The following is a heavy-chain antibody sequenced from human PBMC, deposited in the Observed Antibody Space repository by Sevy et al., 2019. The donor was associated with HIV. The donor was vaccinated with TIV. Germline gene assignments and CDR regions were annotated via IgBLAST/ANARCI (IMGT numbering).Heavy chain of an antibody. J-gene: IGHJ4*02. CDR3: TAGVGTSDCDY. V-gene: IGHV3-15*01. CDR1: GFSFTNAR. CDR2: IKSKTDGGTR. D-gene: IGHD1-26*01. Sequence: GGSLRLSCAASGFSFTNARMSWVRQAPGKGLEWVGRIKSKTDGGTRDFAAPVKGRFAISRDDSKSTFYLQMDSLKTEDTGVYYCTAGVGTSDCDYWGQGILVTVSS.